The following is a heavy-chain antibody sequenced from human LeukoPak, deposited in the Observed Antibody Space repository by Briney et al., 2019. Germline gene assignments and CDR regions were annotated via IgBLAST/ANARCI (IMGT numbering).Heavy chain of an antibody. V-gene: IGHV3-23*01. CDR2: ISGSGGST. J-gene: IGHJ4*02. D-gene: IGHD1-26*01. CDR3: AKDKIVGAIFRFDY. CDR1: GFTFSSYA. Sequence: GGSLRLSCAASGFTFSSYAMSWVRQAPGKGLEWVSGISGSGGSTDYADSVKGRFTTSRDNSKNTLYLQMNSLRAEDTAVYYCAKDKIVGAIFRFDYWGQGTLVTVSS.